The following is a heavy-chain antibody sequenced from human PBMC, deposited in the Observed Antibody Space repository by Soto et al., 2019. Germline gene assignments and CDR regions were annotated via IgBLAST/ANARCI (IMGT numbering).Heavy chain of an antibody. J-gene: IGHJ4*02. CDR3: ARYYFGSGLYFFDY. CDR1: GFSLNTSGVG. CDR2: IYWDDDK. V-gene: IGHV2-5*02. Sequence: QITLKESGPTLVKPTQTLTLTCTFSGFSLNTSGVGVGWIRQPPGEALEWLTLIYWDDDKRYSPSLKTRLTITKDTSKNQVVLTMTNMDPVDTATYYCARYYFGSGLYFFDYRGQGTLVTVSS. D-gene: IGHD3-10*01.